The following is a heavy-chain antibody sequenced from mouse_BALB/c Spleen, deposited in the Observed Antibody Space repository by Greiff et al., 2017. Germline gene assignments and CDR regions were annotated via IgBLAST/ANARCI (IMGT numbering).Heavy chain of an antibody. Sequence: EVKLVESGPGLVKPSQTLSLTCSVTGDSITSGYWNWIRKFPGNKLEYMGYISYSGSTYYNPSLKSRISITRDTSKNQYYLQLNSVTTEDTATYYCARGITTWFAYWGQGTLVTVSA. J-gene: IGHJ3*01. CDR2: ISYSGST. CDR1: GDSITSGY. V-gene: IGHV3-8*02. D-gene: IGHD2-4*01. CDR3: ARGITTWFAY.